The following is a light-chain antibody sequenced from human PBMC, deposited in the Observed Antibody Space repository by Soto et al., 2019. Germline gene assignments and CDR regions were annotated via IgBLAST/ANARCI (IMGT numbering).Light chain of an antibody. CDR1: QSVSSN. J-gene: IGKJ1*01. CDR2: GAS. Sequence: EIVMTQSPATLSVSPGERATLSCRASQSVSSNLAWYQQKPGQAPRLLIYGASTRATGIPARFSGSGSGTEFTLTISSLQSEDFAVDYCQQYNNWLRTFGQGTKVEIQ. CDR3: QQYNNWLRT. V-gene: IGKV3-15*01.